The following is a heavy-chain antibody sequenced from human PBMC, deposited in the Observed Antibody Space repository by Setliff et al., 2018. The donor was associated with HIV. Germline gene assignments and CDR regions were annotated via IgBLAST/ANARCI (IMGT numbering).Heavy chain of an antibody. J-gene: IGHJ4*02. Sequence: ASVKVSCKASGYTFPNYGITWVRQAPGQGLEWMGWISAYTANTNYAQNLQGRVTLTTDTSTSTAYMELRSLRSDDTAVYYCARVRVGATPLDYWGQGTLGTVS. CDR1: GYTFPNYG. V-gene: IGHV1-18*01. CDR2: ISAYTANT. D-gene: IGHD1-26*01. CDR3: ARVRVGATPLDY.